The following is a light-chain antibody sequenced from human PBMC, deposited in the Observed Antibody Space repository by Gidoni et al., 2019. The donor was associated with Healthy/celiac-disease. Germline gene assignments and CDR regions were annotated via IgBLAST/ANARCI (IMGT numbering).Light chain of an antibody. Sequence: DIQMTPSPSTLSASVGDRVTITCRASRRISNWLAWHQHKPGKAPKLLIYKSSILEAGVPSRFSGSGSEREVTLTISSLQPDDFATYYCQEGSAFSWTFGQGTRVEMK. CDR3: QEGSAFSWT. V-gene: IGKV1-5*03. J-gene: IGKJ1*01. CDR2: KSS. CDR1: RRISNW.